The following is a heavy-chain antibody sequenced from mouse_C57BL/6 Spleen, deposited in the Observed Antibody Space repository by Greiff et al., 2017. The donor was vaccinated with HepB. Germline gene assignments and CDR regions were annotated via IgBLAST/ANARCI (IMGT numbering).Heavy chain of an antibody. J-gene: IGHJ3*01. CDR2: IDPETGGT. V-gene: IGHV1-15*01. D-gene: IGHD3-3*01. CDR3: TAGSY. Sequence: QVHVKQSGAELVRPGASVTLSCKASGYTFTDYDMHWVKQTPVHGLEWIGAIDPETGGTAYNQKFKGKAILTADKSSSTAYMELRSLTSEDSAVYCCTAGSYWGQGTLVTVSA. CDR1: GYTFTDYD.